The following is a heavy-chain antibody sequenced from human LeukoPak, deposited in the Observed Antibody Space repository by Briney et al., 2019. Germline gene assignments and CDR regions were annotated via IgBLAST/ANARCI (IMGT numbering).Heavy chain of an antibody. J-gene: IGHJ6*02. V-gene: IGHV1-18*01. D-gene: IGHD6-13*01. CDR1: GYTFTSYG. Sequence: ASVKVSCKASGYTFTSYGIRWLRQAPGQGLEWMGWISAYNGDANYAQKLQGRVTMTTDTSTSTAYMELRSLRSDDTAVYYCARVQTAGYGMDAWGQGTTVTASS. CDR3: ARVQTAGYGMDA. CDR2: ISAYNGDA.